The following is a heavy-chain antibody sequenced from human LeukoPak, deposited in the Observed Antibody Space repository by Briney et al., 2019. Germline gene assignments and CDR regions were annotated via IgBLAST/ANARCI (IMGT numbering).Heavy chain of an antibody. Sequence: GGSLRLSCAASGFTFSSYSMNWVRQAPGKGLEWVSSISGSSSYIYYADSVKGRLTISRDNAKNSLYLQMNSLRAEDTAVYYCARDLAWGGYWGQGTLVTVSS. CDR2: ISGSSSYI. D-gene: IGHD7-27*01. V-gene: IGHV3-21*01. CDR1: GFTFSSYS. J-gene: IGHJ4*02. CDR3: ARDLAWGGY.